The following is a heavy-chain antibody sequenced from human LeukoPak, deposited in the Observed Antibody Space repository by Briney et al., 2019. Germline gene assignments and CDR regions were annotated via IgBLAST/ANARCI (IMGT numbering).Heavy chain of an antibody. CDR2: TISGART. V-gene: IGHV3-53*01. CDR1: GFTASTNY. CDR3: ARALGIATAGTYYTDG. D-gene: IGHD6-13*01. Sequence: SGGPLRFSCAASGFTASTNYMSWVRQGPGKGLKGGAGTISGARTYYADSLDGGFTISRDNSITTPYLHMNSRRAETTAAYYSARALGIATAGTYYTDGWRKGSTVTV. J-gene: IGHJ6*03.